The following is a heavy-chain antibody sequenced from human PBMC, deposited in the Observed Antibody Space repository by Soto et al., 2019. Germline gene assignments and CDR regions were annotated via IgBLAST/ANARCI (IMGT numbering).Heavy chain of an antibody. CDR2: VYDSGSP. CDR3: AMYRVGHGGQGY. D-gene: IGHD1-26*01. Sequence: QLQLQESGPGLVKPSETLSLTCSVSGGFISGYHWSWIRQPPGKGLEWIGQVYDSGSPNYNPSLQSLVTISVDTSKRQFSLKLSSVTRADTAVYYCAMYRVGHGGQGYWGQGTLVTVSS. V-gene: IGHV4-59*01. CDR1: GGFISGYH. J-gene: IGHJ4*02.